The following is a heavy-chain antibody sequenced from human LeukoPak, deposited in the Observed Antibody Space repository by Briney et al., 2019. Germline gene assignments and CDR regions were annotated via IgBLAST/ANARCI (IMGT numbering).Heavy chain of an antibody. CDR1: GFTFSSYG. CDR2: IWYDGSNK. V-gene: IGHV3-33*01. Sequence: GGSLRLSCAASGFTFSSYGMHWVRQAPGKGLEWVAVIWYDGSNKYYADSVKGRFTISRDNSKNTLYLQMNSLRAEDTAVYYCAREGGPTGYFDYWGQGTLVTVSS. D-gene: IGHD1-14*01. J-gene: IGHJ4*02. CDR3: AREGGPTGYFDY.